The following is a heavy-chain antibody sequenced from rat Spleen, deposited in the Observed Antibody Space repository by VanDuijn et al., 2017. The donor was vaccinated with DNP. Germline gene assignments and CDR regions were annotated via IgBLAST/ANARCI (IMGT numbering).Heavy chain of an antibody. CDR2: ISYDGSST. CDR3: ARLDRGWFAY. D-gene: IGHD1-4*01. V-gene: IGHV5-29*01. Sequence: EVQLVESDGGLVQPGRSLKLSCAASGFTFSDYYMAWVRQAPTKGLEWVATISYDGSSTYYRDSVKGRFTISRDNAKSTLYLQMDSLRSEDTATYYCARLDRGWFAYWGQGTLVTVSS. CDR1: GFTFSDYY. J-gene: IGHJ3*01.